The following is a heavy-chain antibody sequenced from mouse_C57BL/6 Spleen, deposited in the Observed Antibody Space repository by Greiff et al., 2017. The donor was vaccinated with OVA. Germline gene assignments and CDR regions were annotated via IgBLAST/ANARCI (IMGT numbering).Heavy chain of an antibody. V-gene: IGHV3-6*01. Sequence: VQLKESGPGLVKPSQSLSLTCSVTGYSITSGYYWNWIRQFPGNKLEWMGYISYDGSNNYNPSLKNRISITRDTSKNQFVLKLNSVTTEDTATYYCARGDYSNLMDYWGQGTSVTVSS. D-gene: IGHD2-5*01. J-gene: IGHJ4*01. CDR1: GYSITSGYY. CDR2: ISYDGSN. CDR3: ARGDYSNLMDY.